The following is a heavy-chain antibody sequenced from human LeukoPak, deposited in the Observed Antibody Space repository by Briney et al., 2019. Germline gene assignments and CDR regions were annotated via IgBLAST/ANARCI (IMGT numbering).Heavy chain of an antibody. Sequence: PGGSLHLSCAASGLTFSDYYMSWIRQAPGKGLEWVSYISSSGSTIYYADSVKGRFTISRDNAKNSLYLQMNSLRAEDTAVYYCARGSGTNFWSGYYTGFDYWGQGTLVTVSS. J-gene: IGHJ4*02. V-gene: IGHV3-11*04. CDR2: ISSSGSTI. D-gene: IGHD3-3*01. CDR1: GLTFSDYY. CDR3: ARGSGTNFWSGYYTGFDY.